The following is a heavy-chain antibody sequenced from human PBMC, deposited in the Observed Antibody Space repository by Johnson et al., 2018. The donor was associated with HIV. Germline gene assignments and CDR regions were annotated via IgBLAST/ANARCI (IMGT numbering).Heavy chain of an antibody. CDR3: ARSGYGSGSTHDAFDI. D-gene: IGHD3-10*01. J-gene: IGHJ3*02. CDR2: IYSGGST. Sequence: EVQLVESGGGLIQPGGSLRLSCAASGFTVSSNYMSWVRQAPGKGLEWVSVIYSGGSTYYADSVKGRFTISRDNSKNTLYLQMNSLRAEDTAVYYCARSGYGSGSTHDAFDIWCQGTMVTVSS. CDR1: GFTVSSNY. V-gene: IGHV3-53*01.